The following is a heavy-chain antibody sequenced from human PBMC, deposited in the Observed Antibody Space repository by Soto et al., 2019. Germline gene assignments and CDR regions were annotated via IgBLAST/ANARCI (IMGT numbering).Heavy chain of an antibody. CDR3: AGGALYCSGGSCYPEYYYYGLDV. V-gene: IGHV4-31*03. Sequence: SETLSLTCTVSGGSISSGGYYWSWIRQHPGKGLEWIGYIYYSGSTSFNPSLKSRVTISVDTSNNQFSLKLRSVTAADTAVYYCAGGALYCSGGSCYPEYYYYGLDVWGQGTTVTVSS. J-gene: IGHJ6*02. D-gene: IGHD2-15*01. CDR1: GGSISSGGYY. CDR2: IYYSGST.